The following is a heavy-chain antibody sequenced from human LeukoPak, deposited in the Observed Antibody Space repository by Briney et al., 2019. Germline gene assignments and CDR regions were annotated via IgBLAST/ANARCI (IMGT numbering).Heavy chain of an antibody. CDR2: ISSRAGSI. CDR1: GFTFSTYE. J-gene: IGHJ4*02. CDR3: ARVGALSSSWLLY. D-gene: IGHD6-13*01. Sequence: GGSLRLSCSASGFTFSTYEMNWVRQAPGKGLEWVSSISSRAGSIYYADSVKGRFTISRDNAKNSLYLQMNNLRDEDTAAYYCARVGALSSSWLLYWGQGTLVTVSS. V-gene: IGHV3-48*03.